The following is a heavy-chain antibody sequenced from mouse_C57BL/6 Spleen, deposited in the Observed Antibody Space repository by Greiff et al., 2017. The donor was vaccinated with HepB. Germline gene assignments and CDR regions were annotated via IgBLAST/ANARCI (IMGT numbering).Heavy chain of an antibody. CDR3: ARSIYYGNPYYAMDY. J-gene: IGHJ4*01. CDR1: GYTFTSYW. V-gene: IGHV1-53*01. D-gene: IGHD2-1*01. CDR2: INPSNGGT. Sequence: QVQLQQPGTELVKPGASVKLSCKASGYTFTSYWMPWVKQRPGQGLEWIGNINPSNGGTNYNEKFKSKATLTVDKSSSTAYMQLSSLTSEDSAVYYCARSIYYGNPYYAMDYWGQGTSVTVSS.